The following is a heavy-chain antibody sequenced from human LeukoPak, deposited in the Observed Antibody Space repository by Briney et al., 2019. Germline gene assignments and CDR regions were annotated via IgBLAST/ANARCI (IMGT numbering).Heavy chain of an antibody. J-gene: IGHJ4*02. V-gene: IGHV3-48*04. D-gene: IGHD3-22*01. CDR3: AGYDSSGYYRTFDY. Sequence: PGGSLRLSCAASGFTFSSYSMNWVRQAPGKGLEWVSYISSSGSTIYYADSVKGRFTISRDNAKNSLYLQMNSLRAEDTAVYYCAGYDSSGYYRTFDYWGQGTLVTVSS. CDR2: ISSSGSTI. CDR1: GFTFSSYS.